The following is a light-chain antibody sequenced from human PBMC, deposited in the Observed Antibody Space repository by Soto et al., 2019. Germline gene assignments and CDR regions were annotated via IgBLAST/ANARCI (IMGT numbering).Light chain of an antibody. CDR3: MQGTYWPYT. V-gene: IGKV2-30*02. J-gene: IGKJ2*01. Sequence: DVVMTQSPLSLPVTLGQPASISCRASQSLVHSNGNTYFNWFQQRPGQSPRRLIYKVSDRDSGVPDRFSGSVSGTDFTLQISRVEPEDAAIYYCMQGTYWPYTFGQGTKLEIK. CDR1: QSLVHSNGNTY. CDR2: KVS.